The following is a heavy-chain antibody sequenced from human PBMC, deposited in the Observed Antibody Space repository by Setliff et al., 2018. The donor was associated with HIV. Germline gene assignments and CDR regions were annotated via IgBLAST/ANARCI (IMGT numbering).Heavy chain of an antibody. Sequence: SETLSLTCAVSGYSISSGYSWGWIRQPSGKGLEWIGSIYHSGSTYYNPSLKSRVTISVDTSKNQFSLKLSSVTAADTAVYYCARRKVGAHTGGWFDPWGQGTLVTVSS. CDR1: GYSISSGYS. J-gene: IGHJ5*02. CDR2: IYHSGST. CDR3: ARRKVGAHTGGWFDP. D-gene: IGHD1-26*01. V-gene: IGHV4-38-2*01.